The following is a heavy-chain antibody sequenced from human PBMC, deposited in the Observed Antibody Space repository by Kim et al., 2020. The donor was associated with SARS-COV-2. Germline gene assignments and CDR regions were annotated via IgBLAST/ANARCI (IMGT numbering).Heavy chain of an antibody. Sequence: TGNYARTFQGRVTITADESTRTAYMELSSLRSEATAVYYCARDYGGYFDYWGQGTLVSVSS. V-gene: IGHV1-69*01. CDR3: ARDYGGYFDY. J-gene: IGHJ4*02. CDR2: TG. D-gene: IGHD4-17*01.